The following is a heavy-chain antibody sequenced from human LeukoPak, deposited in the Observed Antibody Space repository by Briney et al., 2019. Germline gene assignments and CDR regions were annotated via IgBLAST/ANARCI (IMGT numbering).Heavy chain of an antibody. D-gene: IGHD3-9*01. CDR3: ARGLYYDILTGYYYYYYGMDV. V-gene: IGHV1-8*01. CDR2: MNPNSGNT. Sequence: ASVKVSCKASGYTFTSYDINWVRQATGQGLEWMGWMNPNSGNTGYAQKFQGRVTMTRNTSISTAYMELSSLRFEDTAVYYCARGLYYDILTGYYYYYYGMDVWGQGTTVTVSS. CDR1: GYTFTSYD. J-gene: IGHJ6*02.